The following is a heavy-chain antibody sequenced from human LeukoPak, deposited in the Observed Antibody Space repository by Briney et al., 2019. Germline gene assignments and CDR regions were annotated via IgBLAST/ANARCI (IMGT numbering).Heavy chain of an antibody. J-gene: IGHJ6*02. Sequence: QTGPSLRLSCAASGFSFSSYAMTWVRQAPGKGLEWVSSIEAGGGDTYHSDSVKGRLTISRDNSMNTLYLQMNSLTADDTAVYYCGRPTKYWLVRGNGMDVWGQGTTVTVSS. V-gene: IGHV3-23*01. CDR1: GFSFSSYA. CDR3: GRPTKYWLVRGNGMDV. D-gene: IGHD6-19*01. CDR2: IEAGGGDT.